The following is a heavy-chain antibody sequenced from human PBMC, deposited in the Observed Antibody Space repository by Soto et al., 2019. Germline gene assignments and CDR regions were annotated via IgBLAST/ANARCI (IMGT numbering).Heavy chain of an antibody. CDR3: AREVGVGVPAAMWVDWFDP. CDR1: GGPIISYY. Sequence: QVQLQGWGPGLVKPSETLSLTCTVSGGPIISYYWTGIRQPPGKGLEWIGYSYYSGSTNYNPSLKSRVTISVDTSKNQFSLKLSSVTAADTAVYYCAREVGVGVPAAMWVDWFDPWGQGTLVTVSS. CDR2: SYYSGST. J-gene: IGHJ5*02. D-gene: IGHD2-2*01. V-gene: IGHV4-59*01.